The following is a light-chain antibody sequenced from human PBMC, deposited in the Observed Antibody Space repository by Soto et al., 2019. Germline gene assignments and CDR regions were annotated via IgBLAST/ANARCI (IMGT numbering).Light chain of an antibody. CDR1: QTIVGW. CDR2: PAS. CDR3: QQASSFPLT. J-gene: IGKJ4*01. V-gene: IGKV1-12*01. Sequence: DIQMTQSPSTLSASVGDRVTITCRASQTIVGWLAWYQQKPGKAPKLLIFPASTLQSGAPSRFNGSGSGTDFSLTISSLQPEDFATYYCQQASSFPLTFGGGTKVEI.